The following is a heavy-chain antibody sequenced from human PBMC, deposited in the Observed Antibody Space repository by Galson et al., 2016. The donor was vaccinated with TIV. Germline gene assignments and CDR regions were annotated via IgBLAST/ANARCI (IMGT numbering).Heavy chain of an antibody. D-gene: IGHD7-27*01. CDR1: GFTFSNFW. V-gene: IGHV3-74*01. CDR3: RARGDSRAHDVFDF. J-gene: IGHJ3*01. Sequence: SLRLSCAASGFTFSNFWMHWVRQVPGKGLVWVSRIKTDGSRTDYVDSVKGRFTISRDNVKNTVYLQMDSLRAEDTAVYYCRARGDSRAHDVFDFWGTGQWSPSLQ. CDR2: IKTDGSRT.